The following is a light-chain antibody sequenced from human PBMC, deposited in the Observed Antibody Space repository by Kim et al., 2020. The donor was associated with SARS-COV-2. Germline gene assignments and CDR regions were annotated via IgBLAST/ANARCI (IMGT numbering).Light chain of an antibody. J-gene: IGLJ3*02. V-gene: IGLV3-9*01. CDR1: NIGRKN. CDR3: QVWDKSAWV. Sequence: SYELTQPLSVSVALGQTARISCGGNNIGRKNVHWYQQKPGQAPVLVIYRDSNRPSGIPERFSGSNSGNTATLTISRAQAGDEADYYCQVWDKSAWVFGGG. CDR2: RDS.